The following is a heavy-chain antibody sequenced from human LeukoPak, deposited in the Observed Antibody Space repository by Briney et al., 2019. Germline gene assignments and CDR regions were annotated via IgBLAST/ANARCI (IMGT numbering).Heavy chain of an antibody. J-gene: IGHJ4*02. CDR2: ISHSGST. Sequence: PSETLSLTCTVSGGSIGSYYWSWIRQPPGKGLEWIGYISHSGSTTYNPSLKSRVTISVATSKNQFSLNLSSVTAADTAVYYCARVGEMATIRDWGQGTLVSVSS. CDR1: GGSIGSYY. V-gene: IGHV4-59*01. CDR3: ARVGEMATIRD. D-gene: IGHD5-24*01.